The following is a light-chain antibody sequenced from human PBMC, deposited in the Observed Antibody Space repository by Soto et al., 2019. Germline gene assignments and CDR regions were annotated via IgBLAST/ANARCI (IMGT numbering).Light chain of an antibody. CDR3: QQSFSSPPWT. V-gene: IGKV1-39*01. CDR1: QNIKTY. Sequence: DIQMTQSPSSLSASVGDSVTITCRASQNIKTYLNWYQQKPGKAPNLLIYAASSLHSGVPSRFSGSGSGTDFTLTTSSLQPEDFATYYCQQSFSSPPWTFGQGTKVDIK. CDR2: AAS. J-gene: IGKJ1*01.